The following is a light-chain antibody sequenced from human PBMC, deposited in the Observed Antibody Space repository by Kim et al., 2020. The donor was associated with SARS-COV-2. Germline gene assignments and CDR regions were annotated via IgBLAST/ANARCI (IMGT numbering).Light chain of an antibody. Sequence: ASVWYNVTITLRARQDISNFVVWYQQPTVNVPKVLICAASAFHSGLPSLLSGGVLRTDFTLTISALQPEDVSTYYCQIYNAAPLTFCQGTKVDIK. V-gene: IGKV1-27*01. J-gene: IGKJ1*01. CDR1: QDISNF. CDR2: AAS. CDR3: QIYNAAPLT.